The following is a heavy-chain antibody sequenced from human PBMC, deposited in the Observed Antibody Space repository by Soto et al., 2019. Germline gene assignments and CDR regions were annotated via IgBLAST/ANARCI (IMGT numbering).Heavy chain of an antibody. CDR2: ISWNSGSI. D-gene: IGHD3-10*01. CDR1: GFTFDDYA. CDR3: AKDPYYYGSGSYYFDY. V-gene: IGHV3-9*01. Sequence: GGSLRLSCAASGFTFDDYAMHWVRQAPGKGLEWVSGISWNSGSIGYADSVKGRFTISRDNAKNSLYLQMNSLRAEDTALYYCAKDPYYYGSGSYYFDYWGQGTLVTVSS. J-gene: IGHJ4*02.